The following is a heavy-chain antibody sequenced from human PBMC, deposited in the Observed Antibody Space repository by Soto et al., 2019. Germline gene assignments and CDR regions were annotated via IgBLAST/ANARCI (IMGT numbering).Heavy chain of an antibody. CDR2: IKQDGSEK. CDR3: AKGYGWDSCSWYDYYYYGMDV. V-gene: IGHV3-7*03. D-gene: IGHD6-13*01. CDR1: GVTFSSYW. J-gene: IGHJ6*02. Sequence: PGGSLRLSCAASGVTFSSYWMSWVRQAPGKGLEWVANIKQDGSEKYYVDSVKGRFTISRDNAKNTLYLQMNSLRAEDTAVYYCAKGYGWDSCSWYDYYYYGMDVWGQGTTVTVSS.